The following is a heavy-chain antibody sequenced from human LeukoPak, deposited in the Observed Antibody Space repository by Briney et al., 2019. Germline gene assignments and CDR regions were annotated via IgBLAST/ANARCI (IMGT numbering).Heavy chain of an antibody. D-gene: IGHD3-22*01. J-gene: IGHJ4*02. CDR1: GFTFSNAW. CDR3: TTESYYYDSSGLHYFDY. CDR2: IKSKTDGGTT. V-gene: IGHV3-15*01. Sequence: GGSLRLSCAASGFTFSNAWMSWVRQAPGKGLGWVGRIKSKTDGGTTDYAAPVKGRFTISRDDSKNTLYLQMNSLKTEDTAVYYCTTESYYYDSSGLHYFDYWGQGTLVTVSS.